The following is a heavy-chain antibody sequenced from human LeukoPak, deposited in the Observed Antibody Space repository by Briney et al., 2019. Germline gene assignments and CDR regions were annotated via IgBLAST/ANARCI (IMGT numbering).Heavy chain of an antibody. V-gene: IGHV6-1*01. CDR2: TYYRSKWYN. Sequence: SQTLSLTCAISGDSVSSNSAAWNWIRQSPSRGLEWLGRTYYRSKWYNDYAVSVKSRITINPDTSKNQFSLQLNSVTPKDTAVYYCARGNYYGSGNYYYGMDVWGQGTTVTVSS. J-gene: IGHJ6*02. CDR1: GDSVSSNSAA. D-gene: IGHD3-10*01. CDR3: ARGNYYGSGNYYYGMDV.